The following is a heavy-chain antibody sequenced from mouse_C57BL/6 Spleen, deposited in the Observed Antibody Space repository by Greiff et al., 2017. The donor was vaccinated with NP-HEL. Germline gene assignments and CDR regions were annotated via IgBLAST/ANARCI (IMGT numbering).Heavy chain of an antibody. CDR1: GYTFTSYW. J-gene: IGHJ1*03. D-gene: IGHD1-1*01. Sequence: QVQLQQPGTELVKPGASVKLSCKASGYTFTSYWMHWVKQRPGQGLEWIGNINPSNGGTNYNEKFKSKATLTVDHSSSTAYMQLSSRTSEDSAVYYCARWGYYGSSCDVWGTGTTVTVSS. V-gene: IGHV1-53*01. CDR2: INPSNGGT. CDR3: ARWGYYGSSCDV.